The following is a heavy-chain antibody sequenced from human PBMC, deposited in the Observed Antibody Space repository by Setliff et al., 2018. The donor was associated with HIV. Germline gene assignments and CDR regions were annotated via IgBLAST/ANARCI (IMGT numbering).Heavy chain of an antibody. CDR2: IHTSGTT. D-gene: IGHD2-15*01. V-gene: IGHV4-4*08. Sequence: SETLSLTCTVSGDSSSNDYWTWVRQPPGKGLEWIGNIHTSGTTKYNPSLNSRVTISVDMSKSQSSLRLSSVTAADTAMYYCAREYYRSGGYYSGWKYYYMDVWGKGTTVTV. CDR3: AREYYRSGGYYSGWKYYYMDV. J-gene: IGHJ6*03. CDR1: GDSSSNDY.